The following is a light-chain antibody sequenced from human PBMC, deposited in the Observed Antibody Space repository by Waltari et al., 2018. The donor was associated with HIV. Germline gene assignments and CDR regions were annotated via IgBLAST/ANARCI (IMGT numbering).Light chain of an antibody. CDR2: GKN. Sequence: SSELTQDPLVSVALGQTVRITCQGDSVRTYAVSWYQQKPGQAPILVIYGKNNRPSGIPDPFSGSTSGNTTSLTITGAQAEDETDYYCASRDSNTNHVLFGGGTKLTVL. CDR1: SVRTYA. V-gene: IGLV3-19*01. J-gene: IGLJ2*01. CDR3: ASRDSNTNHVL.